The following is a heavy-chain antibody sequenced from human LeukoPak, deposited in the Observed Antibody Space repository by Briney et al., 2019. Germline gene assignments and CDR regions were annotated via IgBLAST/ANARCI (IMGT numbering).Heavy chain of an antibody. J-gene: IGHJ4*02. CDR2: ISWNSGNV. CDR3: GKDLSYGYLGR. CDR1: GFSFNDYA. D-gene: IGHD5-18*01. Sequence: GGSLRLSCAASGFSFNDYAMHRVRLAPGKGLEWVSGISWNSGNVGYADSVKGRFTISRDNAKNSLYLQMNSLRSEDSALYYCGKDLSYGYLGRWGQGTLVTVSS. V-gene: IGHV3-9*01.